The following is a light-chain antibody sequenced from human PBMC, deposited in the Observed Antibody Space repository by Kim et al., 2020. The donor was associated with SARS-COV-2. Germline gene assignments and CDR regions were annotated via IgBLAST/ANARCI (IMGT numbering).Light chain of an antibody. Sequence: GQRRTNSCSGSSTNSGSNYVYWYQQLPGTAPKLPTYRNNQRPSGVPDRFSGSKSGTSASLAISGLRSEDEADYYCAAWDDSLPGVVFGGGTQLTVL. J-gene: IGLJ2*01. CDR3: AAWDDSLPGVV. CDR1: STNSGSNY. CDR2: RNN. V-gene: IGLV1-47*01.